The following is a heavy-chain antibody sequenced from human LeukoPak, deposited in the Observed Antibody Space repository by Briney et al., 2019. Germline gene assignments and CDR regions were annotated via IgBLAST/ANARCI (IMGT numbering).Heavy chain of an antibody. J-gene: IGHJ4*02. D-gene: IGHD1-14*01. CDR3: ARTGLRKWATFDN. Sequence: PSETLSLTCTVSGGFISRYYWSWIRQPPGKGLEWIGYVYYSGSTNYNPSLKSRVTISVDTSKNQFSLKLRAVTAADTAVYYCARTGLRKWATFDNWGQGTLVTVSS. V-gene: IGHV4-59*08. CDR1: GGFISRYY. CDR2: VYYSGST.